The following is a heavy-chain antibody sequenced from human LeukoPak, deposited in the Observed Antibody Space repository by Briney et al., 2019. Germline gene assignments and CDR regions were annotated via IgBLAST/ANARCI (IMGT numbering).Heavy chain of an antibody. CDR2: ISAYNGNT. CDR1: GYTFTSYG. Sequence: ASAKVSCEASGYTFTSYGISWVRQAPGQGLEGMGWISAYNGNTNYAQKLQGRVTTTTDTSTSTAYMELRSLRSDDTAVYYCARLVGSGWNYYYGMDVWGQGTTVTVSS. J-gene: IGHJ6*02. D-gene: IGHD6-19*01. CDR3: ARLVGSGWNYYYGMDV. V-gene: IGHV1-18*01.